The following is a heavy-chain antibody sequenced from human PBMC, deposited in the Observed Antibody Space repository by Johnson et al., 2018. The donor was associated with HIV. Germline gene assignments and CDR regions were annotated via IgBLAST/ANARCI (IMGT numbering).Heavy chain of an antibody. V-gene: IGHV3-30*04. D-gene: IGHD6-13*01. CDR1: GFTFSSYA. CDR3: ARDGGYSSSWYKYAFDI. CDR2: ISYDGSNK. J-gene: IGHJ3*02. Sequence: QVQLVESGGGVVQPGRSLRLSCAASGFTFSSYAMHWVRQAPGKGLEWVAVISYDGSNKYYADSVKGRFTISRDNSKNTLYLQMNSLRAEDTAVYYCARDGGYSSSWYKYAFDIWGQGTMVTVS.